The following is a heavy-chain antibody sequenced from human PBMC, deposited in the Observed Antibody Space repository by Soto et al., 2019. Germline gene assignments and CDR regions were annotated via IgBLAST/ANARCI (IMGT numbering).Heavy chain of an antibody. J-gene: IGHJ3*02. CDR2: IYYSGIT. CDR1: VCASISYC. CDR3: ERDGWIKRNDFDI. V-gene: IGHV4-59*01. D-gene: IGHD5-12*01. Sequence: SETLSLTCTFSVCASISYCCSWILQPPGKGLEWIGYIYYSGITNYNPSLKSRVTISVDTSKNQFSLKLSSVTAADTAVYYCERDGWIKRNDFDIWGKGPMVNVSS.